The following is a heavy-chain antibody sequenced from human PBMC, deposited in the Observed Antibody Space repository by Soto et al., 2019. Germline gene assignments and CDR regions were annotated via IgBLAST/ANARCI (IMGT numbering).Heavy chain of an antibody. CDR2: IRRDGGEE. D-gene: IGHD3-10*01. CDR1: GFTFSNYW. V-gene: IGHV3-7*05. Sequence: DVQLMESGGCLVQPGGSLRLSCAASGFTFSNYWMTWVRQAPGKGLEWVANIRRDGGEEHYVDSVKGRFSVSRDNDKKTLYLQVNSLRSEGAAVYYCARDANYRDSIFYYGVVDIGSEGSMVTVSS. J-gene: IGHJ3*02. CDR3: ARDANYRDSIFYYGVVDI.